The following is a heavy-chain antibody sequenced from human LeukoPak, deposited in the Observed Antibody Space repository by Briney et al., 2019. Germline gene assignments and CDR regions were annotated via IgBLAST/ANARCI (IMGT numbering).Heavy chain of an antibody. CDR1: GGSISSYY. CDR3: ARVQSSSSWYKGWFDH. J-gene: IGHJ5*02. Sequence: SETLSLTCTVSGGSISSYYWSWLRQPAGKGLEWIGRIYTSGSTNYTPSLKSRVTMSVDTSKYQFSLKLSSVTAADTAVYYCARVQSSSSWYKGWFDHWGQGTLVTVSS. V-gene: IGHV4-4*07. CDR2: IYTSGST. D-gene: IGHD6-13*01.